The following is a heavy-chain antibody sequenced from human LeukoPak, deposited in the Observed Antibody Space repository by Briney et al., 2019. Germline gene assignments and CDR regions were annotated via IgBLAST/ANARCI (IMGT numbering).Heavy chain of an antibody. J-gene: IGHJ4*02. CDR3: ARGPVTHEDFFDY. Sequence: SETLSLTCTVSGGSISSSSYYWGWIRQPPGKGLEWIGSIYYSGSTYYNPSLKSRVTISVDTSKNHFSLKLSYVTAADTALYYCARGPVTHEDFFDYWGQGSLVTVSS. D-gene: IGHD4-17*01. V-gene: IGHV4-39*07. CDR2: IYYSGST. CDR1: GGSISSSSYY.